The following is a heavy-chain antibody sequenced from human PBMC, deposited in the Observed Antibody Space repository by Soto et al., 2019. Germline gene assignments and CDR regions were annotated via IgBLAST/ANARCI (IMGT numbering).Heavy chain of an antibody. CDR2: IYPGDSDT. Sequence: LGESLKISCQGFGFSFTDYWFGWVRQMPGKGLEWMGLIYPGDSDTRYSSSFQGQVTISADKSISTIYLQWSSLKASDTAIYYCARRGQTAIYYYYGMDVWGQGTSVTVSS. V-gene: IGHV5-51*01. CDR3: ARRGQTAIYYYYGMDV. CDR1: GFSFTDYW. J-gene: IGHJ6*02.